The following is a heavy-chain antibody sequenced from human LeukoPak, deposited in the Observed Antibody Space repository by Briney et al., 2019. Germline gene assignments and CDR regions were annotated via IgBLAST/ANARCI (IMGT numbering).Heavy chain of an antibody. Sequence: PSETLSLTCTVSGGSISSGDYYWSWIRQPPGKGLEWIGYIYYSGSTCYNPSLKSRVTISVDTSKNQFSLKLSSVTAADTAVYYCARDNCGGDCYYNWFDPWGQGTLATVSS. CDR2: IYYSGST. D-gene: IGHD2-21*01. CDR1: GGSISSGDYY. J-gene: IGHJ5*02. V-gene: IGHV4-30-4*08. CDR3: ARDNCGGDCYYNWFDP.